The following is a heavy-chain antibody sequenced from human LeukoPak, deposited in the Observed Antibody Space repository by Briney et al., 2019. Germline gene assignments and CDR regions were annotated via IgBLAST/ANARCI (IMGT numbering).Heavy chain of an antibody. CDR3: ARELNQPLFDY. CDR1: GFTFSNYW. J-gene: IGHJ4*02. Sequence: GGSLRLSCAASGFTFSNYWMSWVRQAPGKGLEWVANIKQDRSEKYYVDSVKGRFTISRDNAKNSLYLQMNSLRAEDTAVYYCARELNQPLFDYWGQGTLVTVSS. CDR2: IKQDRSEK. V-gene: IGHV3-7*01. D-gene: IGHD2-2*01.